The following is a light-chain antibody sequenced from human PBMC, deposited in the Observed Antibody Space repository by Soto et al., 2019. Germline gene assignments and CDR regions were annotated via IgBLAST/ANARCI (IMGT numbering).Light chain of an antibody. J-gene: IGKJ1*01. V-gene: IGKV1-39*01. CDR1: QAINTY. CDR2: LAS. Sequence: DIQTTQSPSSLSVSVGDAITTTCRASQAINTYLSWFQQKPGKAPKLLIYLASSLETGVPSRFSGSGSGTYFTLTISSLQPEDFATYYCQQSHSSPPTFGQGTKVDIK. CDR3: QQSHSSPPT.